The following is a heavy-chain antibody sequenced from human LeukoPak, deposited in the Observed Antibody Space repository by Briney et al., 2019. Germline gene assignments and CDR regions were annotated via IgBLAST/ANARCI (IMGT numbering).Heavy chain of an antibody. CDR3: ARAPVAYYYYYGMDV. D-gene: IGHD2-15*01. CDR1: GYTFTSYY. V-gene: IGHV1-46*01. CDR2: INPSGGST. J-gene: IGHJ6*02. Sequence: GASVKVSCKASGYTFTSYYMHWVRQAPGQGLEWMGIINPSGGSTSYARKFQGRVTMTRDTSTSTVYMELSSLRSEDTAVYYCARAPVAYYYYYGMDVWGQGTTVTVSS.